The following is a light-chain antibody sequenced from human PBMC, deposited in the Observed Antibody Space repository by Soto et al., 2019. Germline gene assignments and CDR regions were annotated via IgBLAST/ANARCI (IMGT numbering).Light chain of an antibody. J-gene: IGLJ2*01. Sequence: QSVLTQSPSASASLGASVKLTCTLSSGHSSYAIAWHQQQPEKGPRYLMKLNSDGSHSKGDGIPDRFSGSSSGAERYLVISSLQSEDEADYYCQTWGNGIVVFGGGTKLTVL. V-gene: IGLV4-69*01. CDR2: LNSDGSH. CDR1: SGHSSYA. CDR3: QTWGNGIVV.